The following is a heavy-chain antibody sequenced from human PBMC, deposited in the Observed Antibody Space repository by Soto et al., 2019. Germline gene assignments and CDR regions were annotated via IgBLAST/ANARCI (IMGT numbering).Heavy chain of an antibody. CDR3: ARGQEGIVATH. D-gene: IGHD5-12*01. CDR1: GGSLTGYY. Sequence: QVHLQQWGAGLLKPSETLSLTCAVNGGSLTGYYWSWIRQPPGKGLEWIGEIKDGGVTNYSPSLKGRVAMSADKSKNQFSLKLNSATAADTAVYYCARGQEGIVATHWDQGTLVIVSS. V-gene: IGHV4-34*01. J-gene: IGHJ4*02. CDR2: IKDGGVT.